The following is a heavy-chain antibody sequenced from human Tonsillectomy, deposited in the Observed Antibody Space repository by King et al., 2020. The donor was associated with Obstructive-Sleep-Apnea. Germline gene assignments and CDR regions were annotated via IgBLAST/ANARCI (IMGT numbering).Heavy chain of an antibody. V-gene: IGHV3-30*04. J-gene: IGHJ4*02. CDR1: GFTFSSYA. Sequence: VQLVESGGGVVQPGRSLKLSCAASGFTFSSYAMHWVRQAPGKGLEWVVVISHDGSNGYYADSVKGRFTISRDNSKNTLYLQMDSLIAEDTAVYYCARDPELHDYGDYFDSWGQGTLVTVSS. CDR2: ISHDGSNG. D-gene: IGHD4-17*01. CDR3: ARDPELHDYGDYFDS.